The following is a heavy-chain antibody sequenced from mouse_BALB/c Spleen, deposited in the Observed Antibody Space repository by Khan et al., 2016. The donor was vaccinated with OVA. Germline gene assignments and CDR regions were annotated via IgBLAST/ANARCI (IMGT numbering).Heavy chain of an antibody. CDR1: GYTFTNYG. Sequence: QIQLVQSGPELKKPGETVKISCKASGYTFTNYGMNWVKQAPGKGLKWMGWINTYTGEPTYDDDFKGRFVFSLETSASTASLQISNLKNEDRTTDFWARIASYWYADVWGAGTTVTVSS. CDR3: ARIASYWYADV. V-gene: IGHV9-1*02. CDR2: INTYTGEP. J-gene: IGHJ1*01.